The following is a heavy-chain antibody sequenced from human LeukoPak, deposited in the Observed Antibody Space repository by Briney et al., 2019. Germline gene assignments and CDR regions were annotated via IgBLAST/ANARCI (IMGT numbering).Heavy chain of an antibody. CDR1: GFTFSSYA. V-gene: IGHV3-23*01. D-gene: IGHD2-2*01. Sequence: GGSLRLSCAASGFTFSSYAMSWVRQVPGKGLEWVSGISLRGDSTYYADSVKGRFTVSRDNAKNSLYLQMNSLRAEDTAVYYCASSGCTSCFYDYWGQGTLVTVSS. J-gene: IGHJ4*02. CDR3: ASSGCTSCFYDY. CDR2: ISLRGDST.